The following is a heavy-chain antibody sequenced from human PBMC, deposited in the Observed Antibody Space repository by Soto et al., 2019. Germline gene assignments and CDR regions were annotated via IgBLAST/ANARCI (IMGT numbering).Heavy chain of an antibody. CDR1: GRTFSSYA. D-gene: IGHD3-16*01. V-gene: IGHV1-69*13. CDR2: ITPIFGTA. J-gene: IGHJ4*02. Sequence: GASVQVSCKASGRTFSSYAISWVRQAPGQGLEWMGGITPIFGTANYAQKFQGRVTITADESTSTAYMELSSRRSEDTAVYYCARDKDSGGTFDYWGQGTLVTVSS. CDR3: ARDKDSGGTFDY.